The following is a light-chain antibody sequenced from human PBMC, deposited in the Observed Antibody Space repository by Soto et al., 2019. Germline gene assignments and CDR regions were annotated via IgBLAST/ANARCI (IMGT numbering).Light chain of an antibody. J-gene: IGLJ1*01. CDR2: GVT. V-gene: IGLV2-14*03. CDR1: SSDIGFYNY. CDR3: SSYSTSFFYV. Sequence: QPVLTQPASVSGSPGQSITISCTGTSSDIGFYNYVSWYQQYPGKAPNLLIYGVTNRPSGVSYRFSGSKSGYTASLTISGLRDEDEADYYCSSYSTSFFYVFGAGTKLTVL.